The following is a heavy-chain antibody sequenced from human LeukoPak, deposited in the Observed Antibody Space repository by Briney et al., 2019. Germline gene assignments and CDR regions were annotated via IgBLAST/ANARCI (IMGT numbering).Heavy chain of an antibody. Sequence: PGGSLRLSCAASGFTFSRYWMHWVRQAPGKGLVWVSRINTDGRTITYADSVKGRFTISRDNAKNSLYLQMNSLRAEDTAVYYCARRGGTIFGVVIHEGDFDYWGQGTLVTVSS. CDR1: GFTFSRYW. CDR3: ARRGGTIFGVVIHEGDFDY. J-gene: IGHJ4*02. V-gene: IGHV3-74*01. D-gene: IGHD3-3*01. CDR2: INTDGRTI.